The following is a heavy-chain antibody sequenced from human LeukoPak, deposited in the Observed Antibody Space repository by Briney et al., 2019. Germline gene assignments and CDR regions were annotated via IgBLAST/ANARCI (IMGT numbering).Heavy chain of an antibody. CDR1: GFTFGGHA. CDR2: IFGSGGSP. D-gene: IGHD5-18*01. V-gene: IGHV3-23*01. CDR3: GKTTVGYSSGQKPAWPVDY. Sequence: GGSLRLSCEASGFTFGGHAMYWVRQAPGKELEWVAGIFGSGGSPHYADPVKGRFTISRDNSRNTVYLQINSLRAEDTAVYYCGKTTVGYSSGQKPAWPVDYWGQGTLVTVSS. J-gene: IGHJ4*02.